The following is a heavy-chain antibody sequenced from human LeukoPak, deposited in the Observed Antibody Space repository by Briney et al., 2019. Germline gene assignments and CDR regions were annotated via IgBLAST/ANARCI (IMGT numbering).Heavy chain of an antibody. D-gene: IGHD5-18*01. CDR1: GGSISSYY. J-gene: IGHJ4*02. V-gene: IGHV4-59*08. CDR3: ARQLWNYFDD. CDR2: IYYSGST. Sequence: PSETLSLTCTVSGGSISSYYWSWIRQPPGKGLEWIGYIYYSGSTNYNPSLKSRVTISVDTSKNQFSLKLSSVTAADTAVYYCARQLWNYFDDWGQGTLVTVSS.